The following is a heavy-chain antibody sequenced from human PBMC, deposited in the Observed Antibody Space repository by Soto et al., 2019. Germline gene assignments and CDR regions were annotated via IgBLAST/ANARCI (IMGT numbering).Heavy chain of an antibody. V-gene: IGHV1-3*01. CDR1: GYTFTSYA. Sequence: ASVKVSCKASGYTFTSYAMHWVRQAPGQRLEWMGWINAGNGNTKYSQKFQGRDTITRDTSASTAYMELSSLRSEDTAVYYCAKVQQLVLGADYYYGMDVWGQGTTVTVSS. J-gene: IGHJ6*02. CDR3: AKVQQLVLGADYYYGMDV. CDR2: INAGNGNT. D-gene: IGHD6-13*01.